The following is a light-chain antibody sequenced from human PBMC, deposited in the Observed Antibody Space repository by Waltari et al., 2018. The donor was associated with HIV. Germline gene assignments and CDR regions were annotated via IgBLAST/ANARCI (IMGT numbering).Light chain of an antibody. Sequence: QSVLTQPPSVSEAPRQRVTISCSGSSSHIGNIAVSWYQQLPGKAPKLLIFYDDLLPSGVSDRFSGSKSGTSASLAISGLQSEDEADYYCAAWDDSLNGYVFGTGTQVTV. V-gene: IGLV1-36*01. J-gene: IGLJ1*01. CDR2: YDD. CDR1: SSHIGNIA. CDR3: AAWDDSLNGYV.